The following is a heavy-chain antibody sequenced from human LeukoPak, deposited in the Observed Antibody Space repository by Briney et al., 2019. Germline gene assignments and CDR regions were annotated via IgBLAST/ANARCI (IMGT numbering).Heavy chain of an antibody. Sequence: ASVKVSCKASGYTFTSYGISWVRQAPGQGLEWMGWISAYNDNTNYAQKLQGRVTMITDTSTSTAYMDLRSLRSDDTAVYYCARTCSTSCPYWYFDLWGRGTLVTVSS. CDR3: ARTCSTSCPYWYFDL. CDR1: GYTFTSYG. D-gene: IGHD2-2*01. V-gene: IGHV1-18*01. CDR2: ISAYNDNT. J-gene: IGHJ2*01.